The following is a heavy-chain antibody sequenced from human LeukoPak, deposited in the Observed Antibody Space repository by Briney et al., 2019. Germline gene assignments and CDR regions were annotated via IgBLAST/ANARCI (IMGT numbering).Heavy chain of an antibody. Sequence: SETLSLTCTVSGGSISSSSYYWGWIRQPPGKGLGWIGSIYYSGSTYYNPSLKSRVTISVDTSKNQFSLKLSSVTAADTAVYYCASSFTMVRGVFYFDYWGQGTLVTVSS. J-gene: IGHJ4*02. D-gene: IGHD3-10*01. CDR1: GGSISSSSYY. CDR2: IYYSGST. CDR3: ASSFTMVRGVFYFDY. V-gene: IGHV4-39*07.